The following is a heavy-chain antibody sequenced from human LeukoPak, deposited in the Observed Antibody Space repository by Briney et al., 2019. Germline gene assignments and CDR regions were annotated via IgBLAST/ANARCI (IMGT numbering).Heavy chain of an antibody. CDR2: IFSGGGR. CDR1: GFTFSSNY. CDR3: AGYYDTSGSHAFDI. Sequence: PGGSLRLSCAASGFTFSSNYMSWVRQAPGNGLDWVSVIFSGGGRNYADSVKGRFTISRDNSKNTLYLQMNSLRAEDTAVYYCAGYYDTSGSHAFDIWGQGTMVTVSS. V-gene: IGHV3-53*01. D-gene: IGHD3-22*01. J-gene: IGHJ3*02.